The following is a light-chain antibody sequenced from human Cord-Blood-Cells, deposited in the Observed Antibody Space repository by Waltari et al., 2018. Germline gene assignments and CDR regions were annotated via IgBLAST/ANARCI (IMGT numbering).Light chain of an antibody. CDR3: CSHAGSRTWV. CDR1: SSDVGSYNL. CDR2: EGS. V-gene: IGLV2-23*01. J-gene: IGLJ3*02. Sequence: QSALTQPASVSGSPGQSITISCTGTSSDVGSYNLVSWYQQHPGKAPKLMIYEGSKRPSGVSNRFSGSKSGNTASLTISGLQAEDEADYYCCSHAGSRTWVFGGGTKLTVL.